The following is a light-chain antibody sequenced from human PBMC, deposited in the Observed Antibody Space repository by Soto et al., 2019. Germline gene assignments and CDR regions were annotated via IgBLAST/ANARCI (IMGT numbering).Light chain of an antibody. J-gene: IGLJ1*01. V-gene: IGLV2-11*01. CDR1: RSDVGGYNY. Sequence: QSVLTQPRSVSASPGQSVTLSCTGTRSDVGGYNYVSWYQHHPGKAPKLMIYGVSERPSGVPDRFSGSKSGNTASLTISGLQAEDEADYYCCSYAGTPYVFGTGTKLTVL. CDR3: CSYAGTPYV. CDR2: GVS.